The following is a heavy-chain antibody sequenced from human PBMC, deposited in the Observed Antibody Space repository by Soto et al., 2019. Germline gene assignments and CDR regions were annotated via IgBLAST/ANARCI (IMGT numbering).Heavy chain of an antibody. V-gene: IGHV3-74*01. D-gene: IGHD3-16*01. Sequence: EVQLVESGGGLVQPGGSLRLSCAASGFTFSSYWMHWVRQAPGKGLVGVSRINSDGSSTSYADSVKGRFTISRYNAKNTLYLQMNSMRAEDTAVYYCARETEIKDLGYWGQGALVTVSS. CDR3: ARETEIKDLGY. CDR2: INSDGSST. CDR1: GFTFSSYW. J-gene: IGHJ4*02.